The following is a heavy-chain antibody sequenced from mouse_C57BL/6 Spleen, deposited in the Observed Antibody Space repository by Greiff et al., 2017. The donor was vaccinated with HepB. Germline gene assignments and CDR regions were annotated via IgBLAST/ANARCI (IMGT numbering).Heavy chain of an antibody. J-gene: IGHJ4*01. CDR3: ARPLGQYYAMDY. D-gene: IGHD3-3*01. CDR2: IDPSDSYT. CDR1: GYTFTSYW. V-gene: IGHV1-69*01. Sequence: QVQLQQPGAELVMPGASVKLSCKASGYTFTSYWMHWVKQRPGQGLEWIGEIDPSDSYTNYNQKFKGKSTLTVDKSSSTAYMQLSSLTSEDSAVYYCARPLGQYYAMDYWGQGTSVTVSS.